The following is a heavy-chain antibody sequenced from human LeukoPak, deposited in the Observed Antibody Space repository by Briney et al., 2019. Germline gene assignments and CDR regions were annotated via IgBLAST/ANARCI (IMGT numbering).Heavy chain of an antibody. CDR1: GFTFSSYA. D-gene: IGHD4-17*01. Sequence: GGSLRLSCAASGFTFSSYAMSWVRQAPGKGLERVSAISGSGGSTYYADSVKGRFTISRDNSKNTLYLQMNSLRAEDTAVYYCTTSMTTVTKGDYWGQGTLVTVSS. V-gene: IGHV3-23*01. CDR3: TTSMTTVTKGDY. J-gene: IGHJ4*02. CDR2: ISGSGGST.